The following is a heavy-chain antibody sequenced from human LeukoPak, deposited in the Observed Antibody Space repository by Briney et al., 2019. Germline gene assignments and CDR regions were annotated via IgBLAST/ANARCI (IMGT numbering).Heavy chain of an antibody. J-gene: IGHJ4*02. CDR2: IWFDGSNK. CDR1: GFTFSSYG. CDR3: ARESSLTGAYFDW. Sequence: GRSLRLSCAASGFTFSSYGMHWVRQAPGKGLEWVALIWFDGSNKYYADSVKGRFTISRDNSENTLYLQMNSLRDEDTAVYYCARESSLTGAYFDWWGQGTLVTVSS. D-gene: IGHD3-10*01. V-gene: IGHV3-33*01.